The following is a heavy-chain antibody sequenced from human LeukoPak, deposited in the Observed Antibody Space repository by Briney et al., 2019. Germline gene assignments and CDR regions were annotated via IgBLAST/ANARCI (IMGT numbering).Heavy chain of an antibody. CDR3: AIEDYGGDCYPDY. J-gene: IGHJ4*02. Sequence: GGSLRLSCAASGFTFSDHYMDWVRQAPGKGLEWVGRTRNKANSYTTEYAASVKGGFTISRDDSKNSLYLQMNSLKTEDTAVYYCAIEDYGGDCYPDYWGQGTLVTVSS. V-gene: IGHV3-72*01. CDR2: TRNKANSYTT. CDR1: GFTFSDHY. D-gene: IGHD2-21*02.